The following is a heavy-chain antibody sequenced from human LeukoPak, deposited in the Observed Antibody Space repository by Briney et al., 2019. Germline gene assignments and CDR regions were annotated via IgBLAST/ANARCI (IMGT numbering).Heavy chain of an antibody. CDR1: GFTCSSYW. CDR3: ARVGGPYSFDY. CDR2: IKRDGSEK. Sequence: GGSLRLSCAASGFTCSSYWMSWVRQAPGKGLEWVANIKRDGSEKYYVDSVKGRFTISRDNAKNSLYLQMNSLRADDTAVYYCARVGGPYSFDYWGQGTLVTVSS. J-gene: IGHJ4*02. D-gene: IGHD3-10*01. V-gene: IGHV3-7*01.